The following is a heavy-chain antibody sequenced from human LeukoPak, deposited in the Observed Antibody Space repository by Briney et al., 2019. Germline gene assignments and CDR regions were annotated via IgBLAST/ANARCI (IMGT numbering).Heavy chain of an antibody. D-gene: IGHD5-24*01. V-gene: IGHV3-11*04. CDR3: ARSDNRYYFDS. Sequence: GGSLRLSCAASGFTFSDYYMYWIRQAPGKGLEWISYISSSGSTIYYGDSVKGRFTISRDNAKNSLYLQMSSLTAEDTALYFCARSDNRYYFDSWGQGTLVTVSS. CDR2: ISSSGSTI. CDR1: GFTFSDYY. J-gene: IGHJ4*02.